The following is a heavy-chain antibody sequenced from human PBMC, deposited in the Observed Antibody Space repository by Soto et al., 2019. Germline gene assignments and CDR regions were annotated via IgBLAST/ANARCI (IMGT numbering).Heavy chain of an antibody. Sequence: SETLSLTCTVSGGSISSYYWSWIRQPPGKGLEWIGYIYYSGSTNYNPSLKSRVTISVDTSKNQFSLKLSSVTAADTAVYYCARAGSGSYYGMDVWGQGTTVT. D-gene: IGHD3-10*01. J-gene: IGHJ6*02. V-gene: IGHV4-59*01. CDR1: GGSISSYY. CDR3: ARAGSGSYYGMDV. CDR2: IYYSGST.